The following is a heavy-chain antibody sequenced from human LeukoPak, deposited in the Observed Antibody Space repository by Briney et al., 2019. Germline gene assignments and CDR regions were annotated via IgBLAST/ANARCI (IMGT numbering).Heavy chain of an antibody. CDR2: ISGSGGST. Sequence: GGSLRLSCAASGFTFSSYTMHWARQAPGKGLEWVSAISGSGGSTYYADSVKGRFTISRDNSKNTVYLQMNTLRAEDTAVYYCAIHNPTLGTDYWGQGTLVTVSS. CDR1: GFTFSSYT. V-gene: IGHV3-23*01. CDR3: AIHNPTLGTDY. D-gene: IGHD3-16*01. J-gene: IGHJ4*02.